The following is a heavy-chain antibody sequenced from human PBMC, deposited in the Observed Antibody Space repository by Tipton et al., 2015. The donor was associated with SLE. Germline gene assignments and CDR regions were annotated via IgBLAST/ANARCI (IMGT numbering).Heavy chain of an antibody. V-gene: IGHV1-18*01. Sequence: QLVQSGAEVKKPGASVKVSCKASGYTFTNYGITWVRQAPGQGLVWMGWISTYNGNTNYAQKFQGRVTMTTDTSTSTAYMELRSLRSDDTAVYYCARDTRSYIFDIWGQGTMVTVSS. CDR1: GYTFTNYG. D-gene: IGHD3-10*01. J-gene: IGHJ3*02. CDR3: ARDTRSYIFDI. CDR2: ISTYNGNT.